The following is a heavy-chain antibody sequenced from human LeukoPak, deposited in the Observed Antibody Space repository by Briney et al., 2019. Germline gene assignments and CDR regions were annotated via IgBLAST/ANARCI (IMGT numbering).Heavy chain of an antibody. Sequence: GGSLRLSCAASGFTFRTYNMNWVRQAPGKGLEWVSFISKTSTNIYYGDLVKGRFTISRDNAKNSIHLQMGSLRVEDTAVYYCVRGDGDLFDFWGQGTLVSVSS. D-gene: IGHD4-17*01. V-gene: IGHV3-21*01. CDR2: ISKTSTNI. CDR3: VRGDGDLFDF. CDR1: GFTFRTYN. J-gene: IGHJ4*02.